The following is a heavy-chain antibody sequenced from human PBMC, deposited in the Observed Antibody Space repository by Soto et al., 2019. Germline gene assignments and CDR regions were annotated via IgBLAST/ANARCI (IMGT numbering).Heavy chain of an antibody. Sequence: ASVKVSCKASGYTFTSYGISWVRQAPGQGLEWMGWISAYNGNTNYAQKLQGRVTMTTDTSTSTAYTELRSLRSDDTAVYYCARVTFDTIFGVVIIGWFDPWGQGTLVTVSS. CDR3: ARVTFDTIFGVVIIGWFDP. D-gene: IGHD3-3*01. J-gene: IGHJ5*02. CDR1: GYTFTSYG. V-gene: IGHV1-18*01. CDR2: ISAYNGNT.